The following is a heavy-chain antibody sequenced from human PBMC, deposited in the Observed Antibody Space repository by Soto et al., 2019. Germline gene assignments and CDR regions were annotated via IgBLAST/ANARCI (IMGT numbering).Heavy chain of an antibody. D-gene: IGHD2-2*01. Sequence: GGSLRLSCAASGFTFSSYSMNWVRQAPGKGLEWVSSISISSSYIYYADSVKGRFTISRDNAKNSLYLQMNSLRAEDTAVYYCARGEIPGYCSSTSCYDAFDIWGQGTMVTVSS. CDR1: GFTFSSYS. CDR2: ISISSSYI. CDR3: ARGEIPGYCSSTSCYDAFDI. V-gene: IGHV3-21*01. J-gene: IGHJ3*02.